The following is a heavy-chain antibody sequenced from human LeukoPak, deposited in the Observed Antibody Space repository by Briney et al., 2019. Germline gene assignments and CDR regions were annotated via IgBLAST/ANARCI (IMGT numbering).Heavy chain of an antibody. V-gene: IGHV3-53*01. CDR3: VGTIAYRGSEY. CDR2: IYSGGGT. D-gene: IGHD1-7*01. CDR1: GFTVSNNY. J-gene: IGHJ4*02. Sequence: GGSLRLSCAASGFTVSNNYMSWVRQAPGKGLEWVSVIYSGGGTFYSEFVKGRFTISRDYSKNTLYLQMNSLRADDAAVYYCVGTIAYRGSEYWGQGALVTVSS.